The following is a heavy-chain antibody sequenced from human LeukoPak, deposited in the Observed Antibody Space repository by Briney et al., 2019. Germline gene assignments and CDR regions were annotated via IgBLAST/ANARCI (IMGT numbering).Heavy chain of an antibody. CDR2: ISSSSSTI. D-gene: IGHD5-18*01. Sequence: GGSLRLSCAASGFXFSTYTINWVRQAPGKGLEWVSYISSSSSTIYYADSVKGRFTISRDNAKNSLHLQMNSLRDEDTAVYYCARGYSYPYFDYWGQGTLVTVSS. J-gene: IGHJ4*02. V-gene: IGHV3-48*02. CDR3: ARGYSYPYFDY. CDR1: GFXFSTYT.